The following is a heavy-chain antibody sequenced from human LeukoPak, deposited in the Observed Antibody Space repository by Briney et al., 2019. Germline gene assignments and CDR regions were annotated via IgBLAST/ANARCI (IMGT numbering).Heavy chain of an antibody. CDR1: GFTFSNAW. V-gene: IGHV4-38-2*01. Sequence: PGGSLRLSCAASGFTFSNAWMSWVRQAPGKGLEWVGSIYYSGSTYYNPSLKSRVTISVDTSKNQFSLMLTSVTAADTAVYYCARGVVITGLDYWGQGTLVTVSS. CDR2: IYYSGST. D-gene: IGHD3-3*01. J-gene: IGHJ4*02. CDR3: ARGVVITGLDY.